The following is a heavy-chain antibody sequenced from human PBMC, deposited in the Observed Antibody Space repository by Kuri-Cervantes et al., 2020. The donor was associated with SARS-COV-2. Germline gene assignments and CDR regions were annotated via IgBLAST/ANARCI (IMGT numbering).Heavy chain of an antibody. J-gene: IGHJ4*02. CDR3: AKDVYSGSYCSYFDY. V-gene: IGHV3-30-3*01. Sequence: GSLRLSCEVSGFLFSASAMHWVRQAPGKGLEWMTVITNDGSYKYYADSVKGRFTISRDNSKNTLYLQMNSLRAEDTAVYYCAKDVYSGSYCSYFDYWGQGTLVTVSS. D-gene: IGHD1-26*01. CDR2: ITNDGSYK. CDR1: GFLFSASA.